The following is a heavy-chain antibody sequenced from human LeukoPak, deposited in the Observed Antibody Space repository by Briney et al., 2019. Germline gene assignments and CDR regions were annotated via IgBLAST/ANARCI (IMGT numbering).Heavy chain of an antibody. CDR1: GFTFSSYA. CDR3: GKEGFGGVPAAAMGGGGGYYFDY. V-gene: IGHV3-23*01. CDR2: ISGSGGST. D-gene: IGHD2-2*01. J-gene: IGHJ4*02. Sequence: AGGSLRLSCAASGFTFSSYAMSWVRRAPGKGLEWVSAISGSGGSTYYADSVKGRFTISRDNSKNTLYLQMNSLRAEDTAVYYCGKEGFGGVPAAAMGGGGGYYFDYWGQGTLVTVSS.